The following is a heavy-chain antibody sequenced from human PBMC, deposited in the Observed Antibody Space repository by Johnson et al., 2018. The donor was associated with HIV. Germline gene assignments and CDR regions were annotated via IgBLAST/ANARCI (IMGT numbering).Heavy chain of an antibody. CDR1: GFTFGSYA. CDR3: ARDAGVDDAFDI. J-gene: IGHJ3*02. D-gene: IGHD3-3*01. V-gene: IGHV3-30*14. CDR2: ISYDGSNK. Sequence: VESGGGVVQPGRSLRLSCAASGFTFGSYAMHWVRQAPGKGLEWVAVISYDGSNKYYADSVKGRFTISRDNSKNTLYLQMNSLRAEDTAVYYCARDAGVDDAFDIWGQGTMVTVSS.